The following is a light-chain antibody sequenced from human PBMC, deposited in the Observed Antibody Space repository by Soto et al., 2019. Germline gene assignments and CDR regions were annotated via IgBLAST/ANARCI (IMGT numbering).Light chain of an antibody. CDR3: QQSFRTPFT. J-gene: IGKJ3*01. V-gene: IGKV1-39*01. CDR1: QSISSY. Sequence: DIPMTQSPSSLSVSVGDRVNITCRASQSISSYLNWYQQKPGKAPKLLVYAASRLQSGVPSRFSGTGSGTDFTLTISSLQPEDFATYYCQQSFRTPFTFGPGNKLDIK. CDR2: AAS.